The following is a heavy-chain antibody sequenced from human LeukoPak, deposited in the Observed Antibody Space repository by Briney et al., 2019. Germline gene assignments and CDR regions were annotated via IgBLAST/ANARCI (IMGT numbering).Heavy chain of an antibody. J-gene: IGHJ4*02. CDR2: IREDGTEK. D-gene: IGHD4-23*01. CDR3: ARDAHAHRGSLTH. V-gene: IGHV3-7*03. Sequence: GGSLRLSCTASGFTFSGAWMTWVRQAPGKGLEWVANIREDGTEKNYVDSVKGRFTISRDNAKNSLYLQMNSLRAEDTALYYCARDAHAHRGSLTHWGQGTLVTVSS. CDR1: GFTFSGAW.